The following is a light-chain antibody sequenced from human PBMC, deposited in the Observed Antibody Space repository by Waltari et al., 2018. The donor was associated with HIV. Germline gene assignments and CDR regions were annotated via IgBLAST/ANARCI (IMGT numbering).Light chain of an antibody. CDR3: QVWDSISNEGV. CDR2: YDS. J-gene: IGLJ3*02. Sequence: YVLSQPPSVSQAPGKTATLTCGGERLGSRTVHWYQQKPGQAPVLVIHYDSERPSGIPARFSGSKSGDTATLTINRVEDEDEADYYCQVWDSISNEGVFGGGTRLTVL. CDR1: RLGSRT. V-gene: IGLV3-21*04.